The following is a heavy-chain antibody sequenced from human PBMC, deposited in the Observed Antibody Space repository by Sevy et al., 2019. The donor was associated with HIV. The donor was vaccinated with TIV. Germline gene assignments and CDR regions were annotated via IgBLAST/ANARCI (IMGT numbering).Heavy chain of an antibody. CDR3: AREPGLHSSGYSGGFGY. CDR2: ISSSGSAI. Sequence: GGSLRLSCEASGFTFSSYEMNWVRQAPGKGLEWISYISSSGSAIYYPDSVKGRFTVSRDNAKNLVYLQMNSLRAEDTAIYYCAREPGLHSSGYSGGFGYWGQGTLVTVSS. V-gene: IGHV3-48*03. CDR1: GFTFSSYE. J-gene: IGHJ4*02. D-gene: IGHD3-22*01.